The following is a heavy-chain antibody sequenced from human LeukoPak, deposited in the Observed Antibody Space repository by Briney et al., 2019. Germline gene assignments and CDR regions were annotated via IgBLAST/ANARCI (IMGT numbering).Heavy chain of an antibody. D-gene: IGHD3-22*01. J-gene: IGHJ4*02. CDR1: GFTFSSYW. CDR3: ARNGYYYDSSGYYYDY. Sequence: GGSLRLSCAASGFTFSSYWMHWVRQAPGKGLVWVSRINSDGSSTNYADSVKGRFTISRDNAKNTLYLQMNSLRAEDTAVYYCARNGYYYDSSGYYYDYWGQGTLVTVSS. V-gene: IGHV3-74*01. CDR2: INSDGSST.